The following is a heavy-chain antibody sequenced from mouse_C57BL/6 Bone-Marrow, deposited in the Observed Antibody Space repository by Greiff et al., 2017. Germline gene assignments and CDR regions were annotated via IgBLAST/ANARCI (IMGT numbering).Heavy chain of an antibody. J-gene: IGHJ1*03. CDR1: GYSITSGYY. CDR2: ISYDGSN. Sequence: EVQLQQSGPGLVKPSQSLSLTCSVTGYSITSGYYWNWIRQFPGNKLEWMGYISYDGSNNYNPSLKNRISITRDTSKNQFFLKLNSVTTEDTATYYCATKAFNWYFDVWGTGTTVTVSS. CDR3: ATKAFNWYFDV. V-gene: IGHV3-6*01.